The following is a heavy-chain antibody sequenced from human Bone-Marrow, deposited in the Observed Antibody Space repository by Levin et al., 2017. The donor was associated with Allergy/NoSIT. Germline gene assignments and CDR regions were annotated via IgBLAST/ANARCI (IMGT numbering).Heavy chain of an antibody. Sequence: SETLSLTCTVSGTSLTSNIHFWIWVRQPAGKGLEWIGRLHTSGDTNYNPSLKSRVTMSMDMSKKQFFLRLNYVTAADTAVYYCARGASSTYNWIDPWGQGTLVTVSS. CDR2: LHTSGDT. CDR3: ARGASSTYNWIDP. V-gene: IGHV4-61*02. J-gene: IGHJ5*02. CDR1: GTSLTSNIHF. D-gene: IGHD3-16*01.